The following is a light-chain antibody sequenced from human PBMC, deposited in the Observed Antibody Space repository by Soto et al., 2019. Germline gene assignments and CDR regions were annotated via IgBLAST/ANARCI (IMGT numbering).Light chain of an antibody. J-gene: IGKJ5*01. CDR1: QAISNY. CDR3: QQYNNWPFS. V-gene: IGKV1-39*02. Sequence: DIQMTQSPSFLSASVGDRVTITCRASQAISNYLNWYQQRPGKAPNLLIFGAKTLQSGVPSRFSGSGYGTDFTLTISGLQSEDSAVYFCQQYNNWPFSFGQGTRLEIK. CDR2: GAK.